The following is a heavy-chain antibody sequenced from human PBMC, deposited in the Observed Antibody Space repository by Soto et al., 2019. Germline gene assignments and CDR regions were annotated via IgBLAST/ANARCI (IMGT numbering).Heavy chain of an antibody. CDR1: GFTFDDFA. Sequence: GSLRLSCAASGFTFDDFAMCWVRQVPGKGLEWISLVNWDGDTTFYADSVKGRFIISRDNSKNSVYLQMNSLRSDDSAIYYCAKGATVTTHYQYYGMDVWGRGTTVTVSS. CDR3: AKGATVTTHYQYYGMDV. J-gene: IGHJ6*02. D-gene: IGHD4-17*01. V-gene: IGHV3-43D*04. CDR2: VNWDGDTT.